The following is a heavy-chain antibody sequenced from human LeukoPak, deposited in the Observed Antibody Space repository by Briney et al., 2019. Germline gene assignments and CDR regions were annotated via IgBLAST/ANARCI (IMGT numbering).Heavy chain of an antibody. D-gene: IGHD1-26*01. Sequence: GRSLRLSCAASGFTFSSYGMHWVRQAPGKGLEWVAVISYDGSNKYYADSVKGRFTISRDNSKNTLYLQMNSLRAEDTAVYYCARDRSGSAQPDETDAFDIWGQGTMVTVSS. CDR3: ARDRSGSAQPDETDAFDI. CDR2: ISYDGSNK. J-gene: IGHJ3*02. V-gene: IGHV3-30*03. CDR1: GFTFSSYG.